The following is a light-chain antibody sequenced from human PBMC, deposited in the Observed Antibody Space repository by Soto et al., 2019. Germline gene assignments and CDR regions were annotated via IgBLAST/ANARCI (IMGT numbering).Light chain of an antibody. Sequence: DIQWTQSPSFLSASVGDRVTITCRASQGISTFLAWYQQHPGTAPKRLIYDASNLQSGVPSRFRGSGSGTEFTLTISGLKPEDFATYYCLQDSNYPLTFGGGTKVDIK. CDR2: DAS. CDR1: QGISTF. V-gene: IGKV1-9*01. J-gene: IGKJ4*01. CDR3: LQDSNYPLT.